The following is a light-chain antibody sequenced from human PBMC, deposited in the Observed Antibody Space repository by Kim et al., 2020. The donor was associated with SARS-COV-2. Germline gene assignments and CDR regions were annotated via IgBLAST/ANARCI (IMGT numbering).Light chain of an antibody. CDR2: EDN. Sequence: NFMLTQPHSVSESPGKTVTISCTRSSGSIASNYVQWYQQRPGSAPTPVIYEDNQRPSGVPERFSGSIDSSSNSASLTISGLKTEDEADYYCQSYESNFWVFGGGTQLTVL. V-gene: IGLV6-57*03. J-gene: IGLJ3*02. CDR1: SGSIASNY. CDR3: QSYESNFWV.